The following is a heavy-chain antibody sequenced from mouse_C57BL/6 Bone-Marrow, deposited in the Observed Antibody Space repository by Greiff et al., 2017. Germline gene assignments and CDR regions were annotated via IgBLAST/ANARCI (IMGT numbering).Heavy chain of an antibody. CDR2: IYPGNSDT. CDR1: GFTFTSYW. CDR3: TTNWDVYYAMDY. V-gene: IGHV1-5*01. Sequence: EVQLQQSGTVLARPGASVKMSCKTSGFTFTSYWMHWVKQRPGQGLEWIGAIYPGNSDTSYNQQFKGKAKLTAVTSAITAYMELSSLTNEDSAVYYCTTNWDVYYAMDYWGQGTSVTVSS. J-gene: IGHJ4*01. D-gene: IGHD4-1*01.